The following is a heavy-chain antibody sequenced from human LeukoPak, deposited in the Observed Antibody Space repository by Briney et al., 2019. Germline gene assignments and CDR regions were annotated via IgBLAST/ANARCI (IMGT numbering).Heavy chain of an antibody. D-gene: IGHD6-19*01. V-gene: IGHV3-23*01. CDR3: AKHAGYSSANSWFDP. Sequence: GGSLRLSCAASGFTFSSYGMSWVRQAPGKGLEWVSGFSGSGGSTYYVDSVKGRFTISRDNSKNTLFLQMNSLRAEDTAVYYCAKHAGYSSANSWFDPWGQGTLVTVSS. CDR1: GFTFSSYG. J-gene: IGHJ5*02. CDR2: FSGSGGST.